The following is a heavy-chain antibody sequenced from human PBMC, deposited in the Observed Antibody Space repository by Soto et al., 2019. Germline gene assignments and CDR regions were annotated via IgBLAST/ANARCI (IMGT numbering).Heavy chain of an antibody. CDR1: GFTFSSYG. CDR2: IWYDGSNK. Sequence: PGGSLRLSCAASGFTFSSYGMHWVRQAPGKGLEWVAVIWYDGSNKYYADSVKGRFTISRDNSKNTLYLQMNSLRAEDTAVYYCARSAWNGAYYYYGMDVWGQGTTVTVSS. CDR3: ARSAWNGAYYYYGMDV. D-gene: IGHD1-1*01. J-gene: IGHJ6*02. V-gene: IGHV3-33*01.